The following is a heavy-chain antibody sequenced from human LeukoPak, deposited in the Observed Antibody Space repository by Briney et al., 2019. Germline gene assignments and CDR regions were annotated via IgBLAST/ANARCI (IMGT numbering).Heavy chain of an antibody. CDR2: IIPILGIA. Sequence: ASVKVSCKASGGTFSSYAISWVRQAPGQGLEWMGRIIPILGIANYAQKFQGGVTITADKSTSTAYMELSGLRSEDTAVYYCARDPTTTVTTSDVDYWGQGTLVTVTS. V-gene: IGHV1-69*04. CDR3: ARDPTTTVTTSDVDY. J-gene: IGHJ4*02. CDR1: GGTFSSYA. D-gene: IGHD4-17*01.